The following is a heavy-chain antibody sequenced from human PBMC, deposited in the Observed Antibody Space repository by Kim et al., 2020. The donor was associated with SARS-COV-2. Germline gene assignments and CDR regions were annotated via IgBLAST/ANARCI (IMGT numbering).Heavy chain of an antibody. CDR2: IKSKTDGGTT. D-gene: IGHD5-18*01. V-gene: IGHV3-15*01. Sequence: GGSLRLSCAASGFTFSNAWMSWVRQAPGKGLEWVGRIKSKTDGGTTDYAAPVKGRFTISRDDSKNTLYLQMNSLKTEDTAVYYCTTDRSSAMALDYWGQGTLVTVSS. J-gene: IGHJ4*02. CDR1: GFTFSNAW. CDR3: TTDRSSAMALDY.